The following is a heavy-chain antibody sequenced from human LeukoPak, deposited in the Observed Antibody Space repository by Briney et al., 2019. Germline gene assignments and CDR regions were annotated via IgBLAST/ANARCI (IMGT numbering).Heavy chain of an antibody. CDR3: AREGAAADGSATGWFDP. V-gene: IGHV3-48*04. CDR1: GFTFSSYG. D-gene: IGHD6-13*01. Sequence: GGSLRLSCAASGFTFSSYGMTWVRQAPGKGLEWVSYISSSSSTIYYADSVKGRFTISRDNAKNSLYLQMNSLRAEDTAVYYCAREGAAADGSATGWFDPWGQGTLVTVSS. J-gene: IGHJ5*02. CDR2: ISSSSSTI.